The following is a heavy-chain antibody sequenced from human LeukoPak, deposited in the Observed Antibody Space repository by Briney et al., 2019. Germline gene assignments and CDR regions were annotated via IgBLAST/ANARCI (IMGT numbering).Heavy chain of an antibody. Sequence: SETLSLTCAVYGGSFSGYYWSWIRQPPGKGLEWIGEINHSGSTNYNPSLKSRVTISVDTSKNQFSLKLSSVTAADTAVYYCARFGKYSSSWYDINWFDPPATSWFDPWGQGTLVTVSS. CDR2: INHSGST. V-gene: IGHV4-34*01. D-gene: IGHD6-13*01. J-gene: IGHJ5*02. CDR3: ARFGKYSSSWYDINWFDPPATSWFDP. CDR1: GGSFSGYY.